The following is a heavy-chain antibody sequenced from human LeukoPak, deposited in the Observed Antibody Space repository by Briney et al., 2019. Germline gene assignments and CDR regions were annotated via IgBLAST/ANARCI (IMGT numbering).Heavy chain of an antibody. Sequence: GGSLRLSCAASGFTFSSYGMHWVRQAPGKGLEWVAFIRYDGSNKYYADSVKGRFTISRDNSKNTLYLQMNSLRAEDTAVYYCASLGVSLTPLDYWGQGTLVTVSS. V-gene: IGHV3-30*02. D-gene: IGHD3-16*02. CDR1: GFTFSSYG. J-gene: IGHJ4*02. CDR3: ASLGVSLTPLDY. CDR2: IRYDGSNK.